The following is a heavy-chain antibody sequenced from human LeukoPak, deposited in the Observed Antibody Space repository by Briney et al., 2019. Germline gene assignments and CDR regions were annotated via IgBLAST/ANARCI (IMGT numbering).Heavy chain of an antibody. CDR3: ARGGGWSGSNGFDT. D-gene: IGHD3-3*01. J-gene: IGHJ5*02. V-gene: IGHV3-9*03. CDR1: GFTFDDYA. Sequence: GGSLRLSCAASGFTFDDYAMHWVRQAPGKGLEWVTGISWNSGSIGYADSVKGRFTISRDNAKNSLYLQMNSLRAEDMTLYYCARGGGWSGSNGFDTWGQGTLVTVSS. CDR2: ISWNSGSI.